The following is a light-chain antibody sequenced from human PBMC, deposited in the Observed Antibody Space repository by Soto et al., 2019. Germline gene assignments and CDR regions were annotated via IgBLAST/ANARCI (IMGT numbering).Light chain of an antibody. V-gene: IGKV3-15*01. CDR1: QSVSSN. Sequence: EIVMTQSPATLSMSPGERATLSCRASQSVSSNLAWYQQKPGQAPRLLIYGASTRATGIPARFSGSGSGTEFTLTISSLQSEDFAVYYCQQYNNWPPWTFGQGTKFEIK. J-gene: IGKJ1*01. CDR2: GAS. CDR3: QQYNNWPPWT.